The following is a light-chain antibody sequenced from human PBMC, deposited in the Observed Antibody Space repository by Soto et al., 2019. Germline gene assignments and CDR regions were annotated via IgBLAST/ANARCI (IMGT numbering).Light chain of an antibody. Sequence: QSALTQPASVSGSPGQSITISCSGTSSDVGGYNYVSWYQQHPGKAPKLMIYDVSNRPSGVSNRFSGSKSGNTASLTISGLQAEDEADYYCSSYTSSSPLDVFGGGTKLTVL. J-gene: IGLJ3*02. CDR2: DVS. CDR1: SSDVGGYNY. V-gene: IGLV2-14*01. CDR3: SSYTSSSPLDV.